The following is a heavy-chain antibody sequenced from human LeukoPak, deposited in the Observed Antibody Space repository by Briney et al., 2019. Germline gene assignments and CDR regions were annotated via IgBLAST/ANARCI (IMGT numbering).Heavy chain of an antibody. CDR3: ATDRLEIYALHI. CDR1: GYSLSDLS. J-gene: IGHJ3*02. CDR2: FEPEEGAHGET. Sequence: GASVKVSCRVSGYSLSDLSIHWVRHVAAKGLEWMGGFEPEEGAHGETIFAQKFEDRLTLTEDTSADTAYMELVRLTSEDTAVYYCATDRLEIYALHIWGQGTAVTVSS. D-gene: IGHD1-1*01. V-gene: IGHV1-24*01.